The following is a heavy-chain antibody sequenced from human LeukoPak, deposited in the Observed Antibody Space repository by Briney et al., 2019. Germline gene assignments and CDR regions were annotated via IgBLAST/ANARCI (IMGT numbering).Heavy chain of an antibody. Sequence: GGSLRLSCAASGFTFSSYAMSWVRQAPGKGLEWVPAISGSGGSTYYTDSVKGRFTISRDNSKNTLYLQMNSLRAEDTAVYYCAKVTAVVPAAPIDYWGQGTLVTVSS. CDR2: ISGSGGST. CDR3: AKVTAVVPAAPIDY. D-gene: IGHD2-2*01. V-gene: IGHV3-23*01. J-gene: IGHJ4*02. CDR1: GFTFSSYA.